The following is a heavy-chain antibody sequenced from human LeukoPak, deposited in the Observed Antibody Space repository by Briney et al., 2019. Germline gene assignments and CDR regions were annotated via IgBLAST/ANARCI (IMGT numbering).Heavy chain of an antibody. CDR1: GFTFSSYS. Sequence: PGGSLRLSCAASGFTFSSYSMSWVRQAPGKGLEWVSFITTSSNIYYADSVKGRFTISRDNAKNSLYLQMNSLRAEDTAVYYCARVRGGYYFEYWGQGTLVTVSS. D-gene: IGHD3-10*01. CDR3: ARVRGGYYFEY. V-gene: IGHV3-48*01. CDR2: ITTSSNI. J-gene: IGHJ4*02.